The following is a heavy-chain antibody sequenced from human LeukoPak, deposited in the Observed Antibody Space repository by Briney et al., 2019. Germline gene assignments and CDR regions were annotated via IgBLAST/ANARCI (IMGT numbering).Heavy chain of an antibody. J-gene: IGHJ6*04. Sequence: GGSLRLSCAASGFTLGSYGMHWVRQAPGKGLEWVADISYDGSNKYYADSVKGRFTISRDNSKNTLYLQMNSLRAEGTAVYYCAKDLQLLALGDYYYGMDVWGKGTTVTVSS. CDR3: AKDLQLLALGDYYYGMDV. CDR2: ISYDGSNK. D-gene: IGHD3-16*01. CDR1: GFTLGSYG. V-gene: IGHV3-30*18.